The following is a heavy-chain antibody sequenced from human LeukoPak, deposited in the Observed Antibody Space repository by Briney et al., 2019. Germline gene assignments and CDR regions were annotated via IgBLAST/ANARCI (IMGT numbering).Heavy chain of an antibody. D-gene: IGHD3-22*01. CDR1: GYTFTGYY. CDR2: INPNSGGT. V-gene: IGHV1-2*02. Sequence: ASVKVSCKASGYTFTGYYMHWVRQAPGQGLEXXXWINPNSGGTNYAQKFQGRVTMTRDTSISTAYMELSRLRSDDTAVYYCAREYYDSSGRRIDYWGQGTLVTVSS. CDR3: AREYYDSSGRRIDY. J-gene: IGHJ4*02.